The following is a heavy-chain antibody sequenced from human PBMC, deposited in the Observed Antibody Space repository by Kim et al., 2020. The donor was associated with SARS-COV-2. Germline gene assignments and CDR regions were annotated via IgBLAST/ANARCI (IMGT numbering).Heavy chain of an antibody. CDR2: INSDGSTT. CDR3: ARVSSTWNPFDY. CDR1: GFTFSSYW. D-gene: IGHD6-13*01. V-gene: IGHV3-74*01. Sequence: GGSLRLSCAASGFTFSSYWMHWVRQAPGKGLVWVSHINSDGSTTSYADSVKGRFTVSRDNAKNTLYLQMNSLRAEDTAVYYCARVSSTWNPFDYWGQGTLVTVSS. J-gene: IGHJ4*02.